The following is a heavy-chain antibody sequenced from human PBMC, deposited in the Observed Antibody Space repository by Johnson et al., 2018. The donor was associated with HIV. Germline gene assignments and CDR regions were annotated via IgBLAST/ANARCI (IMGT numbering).Heavy chain of an antibody. V-gene: IGHV3-30*04. J-gene: IGHJ3*02. CDR3: ARHYYDSSGYSLDAFDI. CDR2: ISYDGTNK. D-gene: IGHD3-22*01. CDR1: GFTFSSYA. Sequence: QVQLVESGGGVVKPGRSLRLSCAASGFTFSSYAMHWVRQAPGKGLEWVALISYDGTNKKYTDSVKGRFTISRDNSKNTLYLQMNSLRAEDTAMYYCARHYYDSSGYSLDAFDIWGQGTMVTVSS.